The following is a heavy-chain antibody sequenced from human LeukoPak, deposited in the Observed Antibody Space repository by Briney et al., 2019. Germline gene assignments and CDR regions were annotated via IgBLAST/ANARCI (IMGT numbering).Heavy chain of an antibody. D-gene: IGHD5-18*01. CDR3: ARDRVRYGAHEEFDY. CDR1: GFIFSSYG. CDR2: IWYDGSNK. Sequence: PGGSLRLSCAASGFIFSSYGMHWVRQAPGKGLEWVAVIWYDGSNKYYTDSVKGRFTISRDNSKNSLYLQMNSLRDEDTAVYYCARDRVRYGAHEEFDYWGQGTLVTVSS. V-gene: IGHV3-33*01. J-gene: IGHJ4*02.